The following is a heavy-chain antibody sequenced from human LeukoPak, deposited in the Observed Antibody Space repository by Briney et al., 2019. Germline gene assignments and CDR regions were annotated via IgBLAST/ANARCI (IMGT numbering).Heavy chain of an antibody. Sequence: GGSLRLSCTASGFTFGDYAMNWVRQAPGKGLEWVSGISWNSGSIGYADSVKGRFTISRDNAKNSLYLKMNSLRAEDTALYYCARYDNSGYEAFDYWGQGTLVTVSS. CDR2: ISWNSGSI. CDR1: GFTFGDYA. CDR3: ARYDNSGYEAFDY. V-gene: IGHV3-9*01. J-gene: IGHJ4*02. D-gene: IGHD3-22*01.